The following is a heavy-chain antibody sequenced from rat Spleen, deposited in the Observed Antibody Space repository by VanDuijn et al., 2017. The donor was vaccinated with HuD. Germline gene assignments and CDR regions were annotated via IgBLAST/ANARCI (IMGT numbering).Heavy chain of an antibody. CDR2: ISTSGGRT. D-gene: IGHD1-2*01. V-gene: IGHV5-46*01. Sequence: EVQLVESGGGLVRPGRSMKISCAASGFTFSNFPMAWVRQAPPKGLEWVATISTSGGRTYYRDSVRGRFTISRDNAKSTLYLQMDSLRSGDTATYYCTTSNYYSSYIYLDAWGQGASVTVSS. CDR1: GFTFSNFP. J-gene: IGHJ4*01. CDR3: TTSNYYSSYIYLDA.